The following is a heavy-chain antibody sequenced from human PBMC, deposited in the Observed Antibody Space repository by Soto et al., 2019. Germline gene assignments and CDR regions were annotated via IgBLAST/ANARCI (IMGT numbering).Heavy chain of an antibody. CDR1: GFHFGTYG. Sequence: QVQLVESGGGVVQPGRSLRLSCAASGFHFGTYGLHWVRQAPGKGLERVAAISFDGGNQYYADSVKGRFTISRDNSKSTLYLQMNSLGAEDTATYYCAKDSSVTAAGSGGWFDPWGQGALVIVSS. V-gene: IGHV3-30*18. CDR2: ISFDGGNQ. CDR3: AKDSSVTAAGSGGWFDP. J-gene: IGHJ5*02. D-gene: IGHD6-13*01.